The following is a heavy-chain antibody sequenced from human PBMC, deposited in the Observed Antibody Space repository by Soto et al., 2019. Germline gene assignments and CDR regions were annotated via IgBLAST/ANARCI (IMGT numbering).Heavy chain of an antibody. CDR3: AKEAPRDDFWRGYYPGNFDY. V-gene: IGHV3-23*01. D-gene: IGHD3-3*01. CDR1: GFTFSSYA. CDR2: ISGSGGST. Sequence: EVQLLESGGGLVQPGGSLRLSCAASGFTFSSYAMSWVRQAPGKGLEWVSAISGSGGSTYYADSVKGRFTISRDNSKNTLYLQMNSLRAEDTAVYYCAKEAPRDDFWRGYYPGNFDYWGQGTLVTVSS. J-gene: IGHJ4*02.